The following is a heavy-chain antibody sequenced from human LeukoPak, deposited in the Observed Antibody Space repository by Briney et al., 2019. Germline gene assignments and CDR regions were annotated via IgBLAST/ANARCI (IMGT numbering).Heavy chain of an antibody. Sequence: GGSLRLSCAASGFTFSSYSMSWVRQAPGKRLACVSAINGRGTTYYADSLKRRFTISRDNSKNTLHLQMSSLRAEDTAVYYCAKHGTVGILGAFDIWGQGTMVTVSS. CDR2: INGRGTT. J-gene: IGHJ3*02. CDR1: GFTFSSYS. CDR3: AKHGTVGILGAFDI. V-gene: IGHV3-23*01. D-gene: IGHD4-23*01.